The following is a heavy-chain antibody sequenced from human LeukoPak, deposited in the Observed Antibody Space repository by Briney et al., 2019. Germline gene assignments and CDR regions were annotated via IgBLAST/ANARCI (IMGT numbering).Heavy chain of an antibody. Sequence: ASVTVSCKVSGYTLTELSMHWVRQAPGKGLEWMGGFDPEDGETIYAQKFQGRVTITEDTSTDTAYMELSSLRSEDTAVYYCATDRRWELRLGFGPWGQGTLVTVSS. CDR3: ATDRRWELRLGFGP. J-gene: IGHJ5*02. CDR1: GYTLTELS. D-gene: IGHD1-26*01. CDR2: FDPEDGET. V-gene: IGHV1-24*01.